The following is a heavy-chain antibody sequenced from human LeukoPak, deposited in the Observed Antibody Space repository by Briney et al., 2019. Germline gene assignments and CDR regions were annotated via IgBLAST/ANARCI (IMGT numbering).Heavy chain of an antibody. Sequence: SVKVSCKASGCTFSSYAISWVRQAPGQGLEWMGGIIPIFGTANYAQKFQGRVTITADESTSTAYMEPSSLRSEDTAVYYCARGAAVADFAFDYWGQGTLVTVSS. D-gene: IGHD6-19*01. CDR1: GCTFSSYA. CDR2: IIPIFGTA. CDR3: ARGAAVADFAFDY. J-gene: IGHJ4*02. V-gene: IGHV1-69*13.